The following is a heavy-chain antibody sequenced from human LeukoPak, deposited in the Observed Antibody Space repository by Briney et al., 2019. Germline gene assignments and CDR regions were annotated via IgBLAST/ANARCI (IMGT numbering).Heavy chain of an antibody. J-gene: IGHJ3*02. D-gene: IGHD4-17*01. V-gene: IGHV4-59*01. Sequence: PSETLSLTCTVSGVSINSYYWGWIRQAPGKGLEWIAYMYYSGQTNYNPFLKGRLTMSLDASKNQSSLKLNSVTAADTAVYYCVRESARDYGNLDFPFDIWGHGTLVTVSS. CDR1: GVSINSYY. CDR2: MYYSGQT. CDR3: VRESARDYGNLDFPFDI.